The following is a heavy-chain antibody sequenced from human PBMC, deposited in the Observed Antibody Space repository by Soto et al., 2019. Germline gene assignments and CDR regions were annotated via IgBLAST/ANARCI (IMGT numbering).Heavy chain of an antibody. Sequence: GGSLRLSCAASGFTFSIYAMSWVRQAPGKGLEWVSSISGSGGNTYYADSVKGRFTISRDNSKNTLYLQMNSLRAEDTAVYYCARGGGYLYYYYGMDVWGQGTTVTVSS. CDR3: ARGGGYLYYYYGMDV. V-gene: IGHV3-23*01. J-gene: IGHJ6*02. CDR1: GFTFSIYA. D-gene: IGHD5-12*01. CDR2: ISGSGGNT.